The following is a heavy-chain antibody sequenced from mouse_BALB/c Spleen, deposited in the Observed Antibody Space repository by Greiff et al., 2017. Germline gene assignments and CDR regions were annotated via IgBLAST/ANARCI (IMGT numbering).Heavy chain of an antibody. CDR2: IDPANGNT. CDR3: ARNYRYGDYFDY. V-gene: IGHV14-3*02. D-gene: IGHD2-14*01. Sequence: EVQLQQSGAELVKPGASVKLSCTASGFNIKDTYMHWVKQRPEQGLEWIGRIDPANGNTKYDPKFQGKATITADTSSNTAYLQLSSLTSEDTAVYYCARNYRYGDYFDYWGQGTTLTVSS. J-gene: IGHJ2*01. CDR1: GFNIKDTY.